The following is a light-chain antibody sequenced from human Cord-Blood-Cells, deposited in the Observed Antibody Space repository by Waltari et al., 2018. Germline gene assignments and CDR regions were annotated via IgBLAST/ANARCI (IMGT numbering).Light chain of an antibody. V-gene: IGKV4-1*01. CDR3: QQYYSTPLT. CDR1: QSVLYSSNNKNY. CDR2: WAS. Sequence: DIVMTKSPDSLAVSLGERATINCKSSQSVLYSSNNKNYLAWYQQKPGQPPKLLIYWASTRESRVPDRFSGSGSGTDFTLTISSLQAEDVAVYYCQQYYSTPLTFGGGTKVEIK. J-gene: IGKJ4*01.